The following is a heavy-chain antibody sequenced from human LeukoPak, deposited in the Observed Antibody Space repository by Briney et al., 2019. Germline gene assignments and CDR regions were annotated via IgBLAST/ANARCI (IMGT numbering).Heavy chain of an antibody. V-gene: IGHV1-69*13. J-gene: IGHJ4*02. CDR1: GGTFSSYA. D-gene: IGHD3-22*01. Sequence: ASVKVSCKASGGTFSSYATSWVRQAPGQGLEWMGGIIPIFGTANYAQKFQGRVTITADESTSTAYMELSSLRSEDTAVYYCARVTSNYYDSSGYYDWGQGTLVTVSS. CDR3: ARVTSNYYDSSGYYD. CDR2: IIPIFGTA.